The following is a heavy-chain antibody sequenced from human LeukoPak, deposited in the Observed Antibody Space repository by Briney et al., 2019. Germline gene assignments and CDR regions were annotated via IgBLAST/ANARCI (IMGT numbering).Heavy chain of an antibody. CDR1: GGSISSYY. V-gene: IGHV4-59*01. Sequence: PSETLSLTCTVSGGSISSYYWSWIRQPPGKGLEWIGYIYYSGSTNYNPSLKSRVTISVDTSKNQFSLKLSSVTAADTAVYYCARAYTKMATIADWGQGTLVTVSS. CDR3: ARAYTKMATIAD. J-gene: IGHJ4*02. D-gene: IGHD5-24*01. CDR2: IYYSGST.